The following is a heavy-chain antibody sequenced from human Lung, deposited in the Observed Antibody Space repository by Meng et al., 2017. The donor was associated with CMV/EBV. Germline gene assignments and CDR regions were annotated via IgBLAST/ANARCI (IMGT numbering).Heavy chain of an antibody. D-gene: IGHD1-26*01. CDR2: VSHDGINS. CDR3: ARGGEGPLVGAPLDS. CDR1: GFMFSNFA. J-gene: IGHJ4*02. V-gene: IGHV3-30*14. Sequence: SGFMFSNFALHWVRQAPGEGLEWVAVVSHDGINSYYADSVRGRFTISRDHSKNTLYLQMNSLRAEDMAVYYCARGGEGPLVGAPLDSWGQGTLVTVSS.